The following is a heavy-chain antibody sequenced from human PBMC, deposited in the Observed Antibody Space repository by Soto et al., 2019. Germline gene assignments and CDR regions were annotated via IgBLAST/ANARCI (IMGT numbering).Heavy chain of an antibody. Sequence: QVQLQQWGAGLLKPSETLSLTCAVYGGSFSGYYWSWIRQPPGKGLEWIGEINHSGSTNYNPSLKSRVTISVDTSKNQFSLKLSSVTAADTAVYYCARGRGYYYGSGVVFGFDYWGQGTLVTVSS. CDR2: INHSGST. J-gene: IGHJ4*02. CDR3: ARGRGYYYGSGVVFGFDY. CDR1: GGSFSGYY. V-gene: IGHV4-34*01. D-gene: IGHD3-10*01.